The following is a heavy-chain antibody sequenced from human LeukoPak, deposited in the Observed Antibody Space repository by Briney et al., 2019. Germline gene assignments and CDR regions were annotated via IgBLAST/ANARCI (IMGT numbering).Heavy chain of an antibody. V-gene: IGHV4-34*01. CDR3: ARGRDSRGYQFMGFDS. D-gene: IGHD3-22*01. J-gene: IGHJ4*02. CDR1: GGSLNGHY. CDR2: GDDSGGT. Sequence: PSETLSLTCAVYGGSLNGHYWSWIRQPPGRGLEWIGEGDDSGGTKFNPSLKSRVSISVDVSKNQFSLRLTSVTAADTAVYYCARGRDSRGYQFMGFDSWGQGTLVTVSS.